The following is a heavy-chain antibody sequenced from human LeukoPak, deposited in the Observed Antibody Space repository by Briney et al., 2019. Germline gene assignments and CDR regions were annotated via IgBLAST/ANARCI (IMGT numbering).Heavy chain of an antibody. CDR3: VRAMDY. CDR1: GFTFSSYW. J-gene: IGHJ4*02. V-gene: IGHV3-7*03. CDR2: IKEDGSEK. Sequence: GGSLRLSCAASGFTFSSYWMTWVRQAPGKGLEWVANIKEDGSEKYYVDSVKGRFTISRDNARNSLYLQMNSLRAEATAVYYCVRAMDYWGQGTLVTVSS.